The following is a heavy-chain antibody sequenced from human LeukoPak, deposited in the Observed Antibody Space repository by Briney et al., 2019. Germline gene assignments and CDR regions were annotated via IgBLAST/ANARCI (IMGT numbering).Heavy chain of an antibody. V-gene: IGHV3-7*01. CDR3: ARARYYYYMDV. Sequence: PGGSLRLSCAASGFTFSSYAMSWVRQAPEKGLEWVAHIKQDGSQKYYVDSVRGRFTISRDNAKNSLYLQMNSLRAEDTAVYYCARARYYYYMDVWGKGTTVTVSS. CDR1: GFTFSSYA. J-gene: IGHJ6*03. CDR2: IKQDGSQK.